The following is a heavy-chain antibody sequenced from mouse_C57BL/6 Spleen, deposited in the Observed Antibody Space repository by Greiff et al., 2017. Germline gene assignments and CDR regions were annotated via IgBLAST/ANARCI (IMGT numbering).Heavy chain of an antibody. D-gene: IGHD2-4*01. V-gene: IGHV5-4*01. CDR3: ARDDYDGGAMDY. CDR2: ISDGGSYT. CDR1: GFTFSSYA. J-gene: IGHJ4*01. Sequence: EVQVVESGGGLVKPGGSLKLSCAASGFTFSSYAMSWVRQTPEKRLEWVATISDGGSYTYYPDNVKGRFTISRDNAKNNLYLQMSHLKSEDTAMYYCARDDYDGGAMDYWGQGTSVTVSS.